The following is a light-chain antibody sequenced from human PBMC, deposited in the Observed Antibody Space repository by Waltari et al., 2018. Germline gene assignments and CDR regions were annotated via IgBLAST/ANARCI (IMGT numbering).Light chain of an antibody. CDR1: QRVSSY. Sequence: EIVLTQSPATLSLSPGERATLSCRASQRVSSYLAWYQQKPGQAPRLLIYDASNRATGIPARFSGSGSGTDFTLTISSLEPEDFAVYYCQQRSNWPPILTFGGGTKVETK. CDR2: DAS. J-gene: IGKJ4*01. CDR3: QQRSNWPPILT. V-gene: IGKV3-11*01.